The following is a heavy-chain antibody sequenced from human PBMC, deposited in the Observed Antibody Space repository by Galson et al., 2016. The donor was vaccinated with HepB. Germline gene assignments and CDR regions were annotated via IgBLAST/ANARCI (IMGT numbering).Heavy chain of an antibody. CDR2: VSANSGNT. Sequence: CKASGYRFPTYGISWVRQAPGQGLEWLGWVSANSGNTRYAEKFQDRVTMTRDTSASSVYMDLRSLRSDDTAVYYCARDVQFRFDYWGQGTLVTVAS. CDR3: ARDVQFRFDY. CDR1: GYRFPTYG. D-gene: IGHD5-24*01. J-gene: IGHJ4*02. V-gene: IGHV1-18*04.